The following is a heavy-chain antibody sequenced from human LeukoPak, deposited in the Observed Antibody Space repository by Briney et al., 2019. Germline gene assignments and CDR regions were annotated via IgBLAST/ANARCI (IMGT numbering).Heavy chain of an antibody. CDR1: GFTFSSYS. D-gene: IGHD3-22*01. Sequence: GGSLRLSCAASGFTFSSYSMHWVRQAPGKGLEWVSSISSSSSYIYYADSVKGRFTISSDNAKNSLYLQMNSLRAEDTAVYYCASRGLEYYYDSSGYPFDYWGQGTLVTVSS. V-gene: IGHV3-21*01. CDR2: ISSSSSYI. CDR3: ASRGLEYYYDSSGYPFDY. J-gene: IGHJ4*02.